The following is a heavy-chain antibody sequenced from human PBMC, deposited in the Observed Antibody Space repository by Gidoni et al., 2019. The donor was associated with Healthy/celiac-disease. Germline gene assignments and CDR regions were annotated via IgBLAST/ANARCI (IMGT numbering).Heavy chain of an antibody. V-gene: IGHV3-21*01. CDR3: ASHNTAMVKFDY. Sequence: EVQLVESGGCLGKHGGSLRLSCAASGFNVSSDSMTWVRQAQGKGLEWVSSISSSSSYIYYAYSVKGRFTISRDNAKNSLYLQMNSLRAEDTAVDYCASHNTAMVKFDYWGQGTLVTVSS. J-gene: IGHJ4*02. D-gene: IGHD5-18*01. CDR1: GFNVSSDS. CDR2: ISSSSSYI.